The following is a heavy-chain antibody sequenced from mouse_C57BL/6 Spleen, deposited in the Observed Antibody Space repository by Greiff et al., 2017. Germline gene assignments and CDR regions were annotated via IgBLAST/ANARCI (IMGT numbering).Heavy chain of an antibody. J-gene: IGHJ2*01. V-gene: IGHV3-6*01. CDR2: ISYDGSN. Sequence: ESGPGLVKPSQSLSLTCSVTGYSITSGYYWNWIRQFPGNKLEWMGYISYDGSNNYNPSLKNRISITRDTSKNQFFLKLNSVTTEDTATYYCAREIYDGSLLFDYWGQGTTLTVSS. D-gene: IGHD2-3*01. CDR3: AREIYDGSLLFDY. CDR1: GYSITSGYY.